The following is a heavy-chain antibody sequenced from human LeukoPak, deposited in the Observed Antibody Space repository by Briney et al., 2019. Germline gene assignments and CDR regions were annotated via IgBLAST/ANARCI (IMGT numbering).Heavy chain of an antibody. J-gene: IGHJ4*02. CDR1: GYTFTSYG. V-gene: IGHV1-2*02. Sequence: ASVKVSCKASGYTFTSYGISWVRQAPGQGLEWMGWINPNSGGTNYAQKFQGRVTMTRDTSISTAYMELSRLRSDDTAVYYCARGGRPSRDHLTLDYWGQGTLVTVSS. CDR3: ARGGRPSRDHLTLDY. CDR2: INPNSGGT. D-gene: IGHD1-14*01.